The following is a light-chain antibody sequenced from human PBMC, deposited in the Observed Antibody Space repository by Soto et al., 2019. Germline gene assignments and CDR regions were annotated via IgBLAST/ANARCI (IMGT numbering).Light chain of an antibody. CDR1: SGYSTYG. J-gene: IGLJ3*02. CDR2: LNSDGSH. V-gene: IGLV4-69*01. CDR3: QTWGTGIWV. Sequence: QLVLTQSPSASASLGASVKLTCTLSSGYSTYGIAWHQQQPEKGPRFLMKLNSDGSHNKGDGIPDRFSGSSSGAERYLTISSLQLEDDADYYCQTWGTGIWVFGGGTKLT.